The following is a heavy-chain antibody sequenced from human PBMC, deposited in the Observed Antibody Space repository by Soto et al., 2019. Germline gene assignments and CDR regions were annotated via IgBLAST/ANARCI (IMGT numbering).Heavy chain of an antibody. CDR1: SDSMNSGGYY. D-gene: IGHD6-6*01. V-gene: IGHV4-31*03. Sequence: SETVSLTCSVSSDSMNSGGYYWSWIRQHPGKGLEWIGYIYSNGDTYYNPSLKSRVTISVDTSKNQFSLNLTSVTAADTAVYYCARRGGSSSGYYYYAMDVWGQGTTGTVSS. CDR3: ARRGGSSSGYYYYAMDV. J-gene: IGHJ6*02. CDR2: IYSNGDT.